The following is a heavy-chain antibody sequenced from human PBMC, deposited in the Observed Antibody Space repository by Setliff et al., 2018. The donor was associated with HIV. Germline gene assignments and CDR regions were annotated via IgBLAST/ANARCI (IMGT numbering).Heavy chain of an antibody. CDR3: ARRIDNSGSFPDKNWFDT. V-gene: IGHV4-4*08. D-gene: IGHD3-10*01. J-gene: IGHJ5*02. Sequence: SETLSLTCTVSGDSIGSYSWNWIRQPPGKGLEWIGYIYASGSTNYNPSLESRVTMSLDTSKNQFFLKLSSVTAPDTAVYYCARRIDNSGSFPDKNWFDTWGQGSLVTVSS. CDR2: IYASGST. CDR1: GDSIGSYS.